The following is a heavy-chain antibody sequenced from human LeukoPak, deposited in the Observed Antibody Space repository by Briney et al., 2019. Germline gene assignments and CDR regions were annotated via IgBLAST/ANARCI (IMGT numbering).Heavy chain of an antibody. V-gene: IGHV1-24*01. CDR3: ATGCSSTSCPIDY. J-gene: IGHJ4*02. CDR1: GYTLTELF. D-gene: IGHD2-2*01. Sequence: ASVKVSCKVSGYTLTELFMHWVRQAPGKGLEWMGGFDPEDGETIYAQKFQGRVTMTEDTSTDTAYMELSSLRSEDTAVYYCATGCSSTSCPIDYWGQGTLVTVSS. CDR2: FDPEDGET.